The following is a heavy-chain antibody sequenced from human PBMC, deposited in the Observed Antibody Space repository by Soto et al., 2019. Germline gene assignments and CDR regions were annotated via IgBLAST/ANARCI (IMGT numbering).Heavy chain of an antibody. D-gene: IGHD6-13*01. CDR2: IYYSGAT. CDR3: TRRHVAAAGGFDP. CDR1: GGSISSSSYY. J-gene: IGHJ5*02. Sequence: SETLSLTCTVSGGSISSSSYYWGWIRQPPGKRLEWSGSIYYSGATYYNPSLKSLVAISADTPKNHFSLKLDSVTAADTSMYFCTRRHVAAAGGFDPWGQGTLVTVS. V-gene: IGHV4-39*01.